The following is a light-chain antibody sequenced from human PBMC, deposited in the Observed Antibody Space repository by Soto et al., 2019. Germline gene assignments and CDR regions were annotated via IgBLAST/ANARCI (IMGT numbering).Light chain of an antibody. CDR1: QSVLDSSNKRNY. CDR2: WAS. V-gene: IGKV4-1*01. Sequence: DIVMTQSPDSLAVSLGEGATINCQASQSVLDSSNKRNYLAWYQQKPGQPPKLLIYWASTRESGVPDRFSGTGSGTDFTLTISSLQAEDVAVCYCQQYYSTPFTFGPGTKVDIK. J-gene: IGKJ3*01. CDR3: QQYYSTPFT.